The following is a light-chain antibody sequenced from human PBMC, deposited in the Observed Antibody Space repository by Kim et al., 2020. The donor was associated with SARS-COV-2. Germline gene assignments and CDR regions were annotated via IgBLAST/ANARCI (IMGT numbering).Light chain of an antibody. CDR3: QQYITYWT. J-gene: IGKJ1*01. CDR2: QAS. V-gene: IGKV1-5*03. Sequence: SASVGDRVTITCRASQSISTWLAWYQQKPGKVPNVLVYQASSLQSGVSSRFSGSGSGTEFTLTISNLQPDDSATYYCQQYITYWTFGQGTKVDIK. CDR1: QSISTW.